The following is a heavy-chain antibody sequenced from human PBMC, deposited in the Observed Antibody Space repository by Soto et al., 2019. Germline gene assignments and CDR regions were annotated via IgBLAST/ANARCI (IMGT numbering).Heavy chain of an antibody. V-gene: IGHV3-23*01. CDR2: ISGSGGST. D-gene: IGHD6-19*01. J-gene: IGHJ5*02. Sequence: TGGSLRLSCAASGFTFSSYAMSWVRQAPGKGLEWVSAISGSGGSTYYADSVKGRFTISRDNSKNTLYLQMNSLRAEDTAVYYCAKDYSAHSSGWSSWFDPWGQGTLVTVSS. CDR3: AKDYSAHSSGWSSWFDP. CDR1: GFTFSSYA.